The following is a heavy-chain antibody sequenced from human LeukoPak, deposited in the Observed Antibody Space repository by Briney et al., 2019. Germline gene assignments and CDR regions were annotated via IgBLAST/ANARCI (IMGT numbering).Heavy chain of an antibody. CDR3: AKEGRAASKWYFDL. D-gene: IGHD6-13*01. Sequence: GGSLRLSCAASGFTFSSNGMHWVRQAPGKGLEWVAVISYDGSDKYYADSVKGRFTISRDNSKNTLYLQTNSLRAEDTAVYYCAKEGRAASKWYFDLWGRGTLVTVSS. CDR2: ISYDGSDK. V-gene: IGHV3-30*18. CDR1: GFTFSSNG. J-gene: IGHJ2*01.